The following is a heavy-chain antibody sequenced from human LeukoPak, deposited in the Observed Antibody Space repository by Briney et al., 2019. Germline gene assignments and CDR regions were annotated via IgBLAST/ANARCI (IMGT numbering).Heavy chain of an antibody. V-gene: IGHV4-59*08. CDR3: ARHYDSSGYWYYFDY. J-gene: IGHJ4*02. CDR2: IYYSGST. Sequence: PSETLSLTCTVSGGSIRGYYWSWIRQPPGKGLEWIGYIYYSGSTNYNPSLKSRVTISVDTSKNQFSLKLNSVTASDTAVYYCARHYDSSGYWYYFDYWGQGTLVAVSS. CDR1: GGSIRGYY. D-gene: IGHD3-22*01.